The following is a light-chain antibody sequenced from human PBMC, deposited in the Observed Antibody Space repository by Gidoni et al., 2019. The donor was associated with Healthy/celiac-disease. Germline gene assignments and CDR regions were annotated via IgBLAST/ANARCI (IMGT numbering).Light chain of an antibody. CDR1: QSVLYSSNNKNY. CDR2: WAS. Sequence: DIVMTQSPDSLAVSLGERATINCKSSQSVLYSSNNKNYLAWYQQKPGQPPKRLISWASTREPGVPDRFSGSGSGTDFTPTISSLQAEDVAVYYCQQYYSTPVTFGGGTKVEIK. CDR3: QQYYSTPVT. V-gene: IGKV4-1*01. J-gene: IGKJ4*01.